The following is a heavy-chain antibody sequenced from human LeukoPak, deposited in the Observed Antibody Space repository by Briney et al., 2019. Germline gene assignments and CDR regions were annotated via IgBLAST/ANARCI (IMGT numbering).Heavy chain of an antibody. D-gene: IGHD1-26*01. Sequence: GRSLRLSCAASGFTFDDYAMHWVRQAPGKGLGWVSGISWNSGSIGYADSVKGRFTISRDDAKNSLYLQMNSLRAEDTALYYCAKDSSSGSYQLQYFDYWGQGTLVTVSS. CDR3: AKDSSSGSYQLQYFDY. CDR1: GFTFDDYA. CDR2: ISWNSGSI. V-gene: IGHV3-9*01. J-gene: IGHJ4*02.